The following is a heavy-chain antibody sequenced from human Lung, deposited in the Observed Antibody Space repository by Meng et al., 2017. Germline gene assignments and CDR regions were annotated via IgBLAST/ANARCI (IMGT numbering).Heavy chain of an antibody. V-gene: IGHV4-34*02. CDR1: GGSFSGYY. Sequence: QGQLQQWGGGLLKPSETPFLTCAVYGGSFSGYYWSWIRQPPGKGLEWIGEIIDSGSTNYNPSLKSRVTISVDTSKNQFSLRVTSVTAADRAVYYCVRRTYSSGWYFDYWGQGTLVTVSS. J-gene: IGHJ4*02. D-gene: IGHD6-19*01. CDR3: VRRTYSSGWYFDY. CDR2: IIDSGST.